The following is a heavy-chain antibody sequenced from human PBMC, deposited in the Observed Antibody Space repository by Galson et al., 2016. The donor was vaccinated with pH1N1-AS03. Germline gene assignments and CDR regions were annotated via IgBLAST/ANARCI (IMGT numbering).Heavy chain of an antibody. D-gene: IGHD2-2*01. CDR1: GGIFNSNA. CDR3: ARGGGYHLTHPLDV. Sequence: SVKVSCKASGGIFNSNAITWVRQAPGQGLEWMGGIIGIFGTTNYAQKFQGRVTITADKSGRIVYMELSSLTSEDTAVYYCARGGGYHLTHPLDVWGQGTTITVSS. CDR2: IIGIFGTT. J-gene: IGHJ6*02. V-gene: IGHV1-69*06.